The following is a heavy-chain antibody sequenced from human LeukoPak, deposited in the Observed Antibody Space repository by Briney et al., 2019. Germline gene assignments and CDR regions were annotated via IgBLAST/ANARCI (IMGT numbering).Heavy chain of an antibody. V-gene: IGHV3-33*06. J-gene: IGHJ4*02. CDR2: IWYDGSNK. CDR3: AKAGSVVLYSSSWLAWFDY. Sequence: QPGRSLRLSCAASGFTFSSYGMRWVRQAPGKGLKWVAVIWYDGSNKYYADSVKGRFTISRDNSKNTLYLQMNSLRAEDTAVYYCAKAGSVVLYSSSWLAWFDYWGQGTLVTVSS. CDR1: GFTFSSYG. D-gene: IGHD6-13*01.